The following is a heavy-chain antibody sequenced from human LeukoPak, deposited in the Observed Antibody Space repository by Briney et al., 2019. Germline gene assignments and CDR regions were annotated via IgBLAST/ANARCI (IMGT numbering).Heavy chain of an antibody. CDR2: INQDGSKE. Sequence: GGSLRLSCAASGFAFSDYWMTWVRQALGKGLEWVAHINQDGSKEHYMDSVKARFTISRDNAKNSLSLQMNTLRAEDTAVYYCVRQHRYCSGGSCYPRVGWFDPWGQGTLVTVSS. CDR1: GFAFSDYW. V-gene: IGHV3-7*03. CDR3: VRQHRYCSGGSCYPRVGWFDP. J-gene: IGHJ5*02. D-gene: IGHD2-15*01.